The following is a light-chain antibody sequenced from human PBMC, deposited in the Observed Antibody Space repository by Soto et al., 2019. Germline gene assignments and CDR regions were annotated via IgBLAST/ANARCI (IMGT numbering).Light chain of an antibody. CDR2: KAS. Sequence: DIQMTQSPSTLSASVGDRVTITCRASQSISSWLAWYQQKPGKAPKLLIYKASSLESGVPSRFSGSGSGTAFTLTISSLQPDHFATYYCQQYNSSPTFGQGTKVEIK. V-gene: IGKV1-5*03. J-gene: IGKJ1*01. CDR1: QSISSW. CDR3: QQYNSSPT.